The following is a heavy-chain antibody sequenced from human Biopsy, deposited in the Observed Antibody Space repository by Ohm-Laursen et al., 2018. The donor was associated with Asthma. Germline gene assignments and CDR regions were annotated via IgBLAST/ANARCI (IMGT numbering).Heavy chain of an antibody. V-gene: IGHV1-69*13. D-gene: IGHD2-2*01. CDR2: IKSVFRTT. Sequence: SVKVSCKSLGGTFNTYVIGCVRQAPGQGLEWMGGIKSVFRTTTYPQKFQERVTITADDFTSTVYMELSSLRSEDTAVYYCARKAGSCISRTCYSLDFWGQGTLVTVSS. CDR1: GGTFNTYV. CDR3: ARKAGSCISRTCYSLDF. J-gene: IGHJ4*02.